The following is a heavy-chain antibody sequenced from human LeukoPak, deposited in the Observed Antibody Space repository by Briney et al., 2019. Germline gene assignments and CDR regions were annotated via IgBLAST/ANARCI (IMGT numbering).Heavy chain of an antibody. CDR3: ARGITIFGVALYYYYMDV. CDR1: GGSISSGGYY. V-gene: IGHV4-30-2*01. J-gene: IGHJ6*03. Sequence: SQTLSLTCTVSGGSISSGGYYWSWIRQPPGKGLEWIGYIYHSGSTYYNPSLKSRVTISVDRSKNQFSLKLSSVTAADTAVYYCARGITIFGVALYYYYMDVWGKGTTVTVSS. D-gene: IGHD3-3*01. CDR2: IYHSGST.